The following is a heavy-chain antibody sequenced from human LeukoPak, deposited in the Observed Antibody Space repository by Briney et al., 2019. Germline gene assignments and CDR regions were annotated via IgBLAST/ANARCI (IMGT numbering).Heavy chain of an antibody. CDR3: ARLTTANDY. Sequence: GGSLRLSCAASGFTFSSYSMNWVRQAPGEGLEWVSSISSGSSYIYYADSLKGRFTISRDNAKNSLYLQMNSLRAEDTAVYYCARLTTANDYWGQGTLVTVSS. D-gene: IGHD4-17*01. J-gene: IGHJ4*02. V-gene: IGHV3-21*01. CDR1: GFTFSSYS. CDR2: ISSGSSYI.